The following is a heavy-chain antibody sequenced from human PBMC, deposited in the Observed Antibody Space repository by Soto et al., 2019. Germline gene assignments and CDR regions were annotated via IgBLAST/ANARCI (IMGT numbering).Heavy chain of an antibody. J-gene: IGHJ4*02. Sequence: KASETLSLTWHVSGYSISGGYYWVFIRQPPGKGREWIGIIYNTGGTDSNPSLKSRVTISAETSKDQVSLILRSVTAADTAVYYCARCTRTAGEECDYWGQGKLVTVSS. D-gene: IGHD2-8*01. CDR3: ARCTRTAGEECDY. CDR1: GYSISGGYY. V-gene: IGHV4-38-2*01. CDR2: IYNTGGT.